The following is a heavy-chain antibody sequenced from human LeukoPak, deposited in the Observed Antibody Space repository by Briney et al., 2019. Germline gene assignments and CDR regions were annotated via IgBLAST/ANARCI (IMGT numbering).Heavy chain of an antibody. CDR3: ARDKGLPQTFDI. J-gene: IGHJ3*02. Sequence: SETLSLTCTVSGGSISSFYWSWIRHPPGKGLENIGYISYSETTSYNPSLMSRVSISLDTSKNQFSLKLTSVTAADTAVYYCARDKGLPQTFDIWGQGTMVTVSS. CDR2: ISYSETT. D-gene: IGHD5/OR15-5a*01. V-gene: IGHV4-59*01. CDR1: GGSISSFY.